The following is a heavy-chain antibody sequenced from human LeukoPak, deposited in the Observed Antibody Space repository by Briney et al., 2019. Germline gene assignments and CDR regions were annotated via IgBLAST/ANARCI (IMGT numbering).Heavy chain of an antibody. CDR2: MNPNSGNT. V-gene: IGHV1-8*03. D-gene: IGHD5-24*01. CDR1: GYTFTSYD. Sequence: GASVKVSCTASGYTFTSYDINWVRQATGQGLEWMGWMNPNSGNTGYAQKFQGRVTITRNTSISTAYMELSSLRSEDTAVYYCARAKRDGYNLNYWGQGTLVTVSS. CDR3: ARAKRDGYNLNY. J-gene: IGHJ4*02.